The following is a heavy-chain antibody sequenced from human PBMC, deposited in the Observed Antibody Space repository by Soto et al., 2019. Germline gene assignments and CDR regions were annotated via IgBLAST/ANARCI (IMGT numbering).Heavy chain of an antibody. D-gene: IGHD2-8*01. CDR1: GFTVSSNY. J-gene: IGHJ5*02. Sequence: EVQVVETGGGWIQPGGSLRLSCAVSGFTVSSNYMSWVRQPPGKGPEWVSDIYSGGSTYYADSVKGRFTISRDNSKNTLYLQMNSLRDEDTAVYYCARERDGHNPNWFDLWGQGTLVTVSS. CDR2: IYSGGST. V-gene: IGHV3-53*02. CDR3: ARERDGHNPNWFDL.